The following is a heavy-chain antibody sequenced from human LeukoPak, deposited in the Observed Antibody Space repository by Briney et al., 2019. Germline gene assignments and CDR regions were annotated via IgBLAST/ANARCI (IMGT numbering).Heavy chain of an antibody. D-gene: IGHD7-27*01. Sequence: ASVKVSCKASGYTVTCYYIHWVRQAPGQGLEWMGWITPNSDDTDYAQKFQGRVSMTRDTSISTAYMELSSLRSDDTAVYYCARSPIGLGFFDYWGQGTLVTVSS. CDR3: ARSPIGLGFFDY. V-gene: IGHV1-2*02. CDR1: GYTVTCYY. CDR2: ITPNSDDT. J-gene: IGHJ4*02.